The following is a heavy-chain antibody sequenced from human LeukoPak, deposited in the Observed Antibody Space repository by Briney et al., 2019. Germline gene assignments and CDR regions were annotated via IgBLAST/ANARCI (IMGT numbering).Heavy chain of an antibody. V-gene: IGHV3-30*02. D-gene: IGHD3-9*01. J-gene: IGHJ4*02. Sequence: GGSLRLSCAASGFTFSSYGMHWVRQAPGKGLEWVTFIRFDGSYEDYADSVKGRFTISRDNAKNSLYLQMNSLRAEDTAVYYCARDSAQLRYFDWLLGEFDYWGQGTLVTVSS. CDR2: IRFDGSYE. CDR1: GFTFSSYG. CDR3: ARDSAQLRYFDWLLGEFDY.